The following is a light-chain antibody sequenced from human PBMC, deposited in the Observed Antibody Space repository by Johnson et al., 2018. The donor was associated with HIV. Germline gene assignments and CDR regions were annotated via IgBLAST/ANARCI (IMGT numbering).Light chain of an antibody. CDR1: RSNIGNNY. CDR3: GAWDSSLSVDV. V-gene: IGLV1-51*02. Sequence: QSVLSQPPSVSAAPGQKVTISCSGSRSNIGNNYVSWYQQLPGTAPKLLIYENNKRPSGIPDRFSGSKSGTSATLGITVLQTGDEADYYCGAWDSSLSVDVCGTGDEGTVL. CDR2: ENN. J-gene: IGLJ1*01.